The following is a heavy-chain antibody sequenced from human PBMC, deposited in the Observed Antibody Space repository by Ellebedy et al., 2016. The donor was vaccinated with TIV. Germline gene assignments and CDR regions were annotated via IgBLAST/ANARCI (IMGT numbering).Heavy chain of an antibody. CDR1: GFTFSTYT. V-gene: IGHV3-23*01. Sequence: GESLKISCAASGFTFSTYTMNWVRQAPGKGLEWVSGVLGGGTSTYYANSVKGRFTISRDNSKNTLFLQMNSLRADDTAVYYCARDGNYWGQGTLVTVSS. D-gene: IGHD2-15*01. CDR3: ARDGNY. CDR2: VLGGGTST. J-gene: IGHJ4*02.